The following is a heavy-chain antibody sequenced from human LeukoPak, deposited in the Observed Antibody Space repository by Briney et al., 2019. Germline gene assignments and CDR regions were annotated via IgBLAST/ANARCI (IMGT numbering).Heavy chain of an antibody. CDR1: GYSISSGYF. J-gene: IGHJ6*03. Sequence: SETLSLTCTVSGYSISSGYFWGWIRQPPGKGLEWIGSIYYTGSTYYNPSLKSRVTISVDTSKNQFSLKLSSVTAADTAVYYCARLHYGGNYGYYYYYMDVWGKGTTVTISS. V-gene: IGHV4-38-2*02. D-gene: IGHD4-23*01. CDR2: IYYTGST. CDR3: ARLHYGGNYGYYYYYMDV.